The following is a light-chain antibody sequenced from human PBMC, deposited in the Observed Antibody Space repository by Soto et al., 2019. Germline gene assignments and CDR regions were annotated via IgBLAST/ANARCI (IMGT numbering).Light chain of an antibody. Sequence: EIMMTHSPATLSVSPGERATLYSRASQSVSSNLAWYQQKPGQAPRLLIYGASTRATGIPARFSGSGSGTEFTLTISSLQSEDFAVYYCQQYNNWPLTFGQGTRLEIK. V-gene: IGKV3-15*01. J-gene: IGKJ5*01. CDR3: QQYNNWPLT. CDR1: QSVSSN. CDR2: GAS.